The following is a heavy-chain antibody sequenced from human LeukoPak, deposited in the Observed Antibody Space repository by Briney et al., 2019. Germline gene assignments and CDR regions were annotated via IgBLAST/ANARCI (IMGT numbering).Heavy chain of an antibody. CDR3: ASTDQGDDILTGYYPIDY. CDR2: TYYSGST. Sequence: PGGSLRLSCAASGFIFSSYWMIWVRQAPGKGLEWIGSTYYSGSTYYNPPLKSRVTISVDTSKNQFSLKLSSVTAADTAVYYCASTDQGDDILTGYYPIDYWGQGTLVTVSS. D-gene: IGHD3-9*01. J-gene: IGHJ4*02. V-gene: IGHV4-39*01. CDR1: GFIFSSYW.